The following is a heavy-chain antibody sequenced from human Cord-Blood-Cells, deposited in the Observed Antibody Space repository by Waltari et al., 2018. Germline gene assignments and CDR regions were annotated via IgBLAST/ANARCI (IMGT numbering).Heavy chain of an antibody. CDR2: INHRVST. V-gene: IGHV4-34*01. J-gene: IGHJ3*02. CDR1: GGSFSGYY. CDR3: ARGLGVKGAFDI. D-gene: IGHD3-10*01. Sequence: QVQLQQWGAGLLKPSETLSLTCAVYGGSFSGYYWSWIRQPPGKGLEWIGEINHRVSTNRHPSLKSRVTISVDTSKNQFSLKLRSVTAADTAVYYCARGLGVKGAFDIWGQGTMVTVSS.